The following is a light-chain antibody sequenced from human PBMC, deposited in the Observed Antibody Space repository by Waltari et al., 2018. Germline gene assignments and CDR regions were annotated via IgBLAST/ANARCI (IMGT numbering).Light chain of an antibody. CDR1: QGISNY. V-gene: IGKV1-27*01. J-gene: IGKJ1*01. Sequence: DIQITQSPSSLSASVGDRVTITCRASQGISNYLAWYQQKPGKVPKLLIYAASTLQSGVPSRFSGGGSGTDFTLTISSLQPEDVATYYCQNYRTFGQGTKVEIK. CDR3: QNYRT. CDR2: AAS.